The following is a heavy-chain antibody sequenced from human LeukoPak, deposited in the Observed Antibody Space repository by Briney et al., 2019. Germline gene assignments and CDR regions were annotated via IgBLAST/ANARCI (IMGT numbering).Heavy chain of an antibody. Sequence: ASVEVSCKASGYTFTSYDINWVRQATGPGLEWMGWMNPNSGNTGYAQKFQGRVTMTRDTSTSTAYMELSSLTSEDTAVYYCARGLGITYYGSGSYAIDYWGQGTLVTVSS. CDR3: ARGLGITYYGSGSYAIDY. J-gene: IGHJ4*02. CDR1: GYTFTSYD. CDR2: MNPNSGNT. V-gene: IGHV1-8*01. D-gene: IGHD3-10*01.